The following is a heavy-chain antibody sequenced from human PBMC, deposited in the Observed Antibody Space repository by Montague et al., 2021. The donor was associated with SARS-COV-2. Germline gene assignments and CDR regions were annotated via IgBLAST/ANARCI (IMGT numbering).Heavy chain of an antibody. CDR2: INHSGTT. J-gene: IGHJ6*03. V-gene: IGHV4-34*01. D-gene: IGHD1-26*01. CDR3: VSGDDNGSGYLDV. CDR1: DGSFSNLY. Sequence: SETLSLTCAVFDGSFSNLYWSWIRQPPGKGLEWIGEINHSGTTYYNPSLRSRVTISVDTSRNQFSLKLNSVTAADAAVYYCVSGDDNGSGYLDVWGKGTTVTVSS.